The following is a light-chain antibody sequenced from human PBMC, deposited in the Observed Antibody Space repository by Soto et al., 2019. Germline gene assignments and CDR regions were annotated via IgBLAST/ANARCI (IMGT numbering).Light chain of an antibody. CDR3: KKLNSYQIT. CDR1: QSISSW. Sequence: DIQMTHSPSALAASVLDRGTSTCLASQSISSWLAWYQQKPGKAPKLLIYDDYTFQSGVQSRFSGSGSGTDFTLTISSMQHEDFATYFCKKLNSYQITFGNGKRRALK. CDR2: DDY. J-gene: IGKJ5*01. V-gene: IGKV1-5*01.